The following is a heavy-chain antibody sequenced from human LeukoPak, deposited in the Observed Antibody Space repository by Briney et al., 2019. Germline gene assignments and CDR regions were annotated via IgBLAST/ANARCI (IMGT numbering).Heavy chain of an antibody. D-gene: IGHD3-16*02. Sequence: GGSLRLSCAASGFTFSNYAMSWVRQAPGKGLECVSVISYTGVRTYYADSVKGRFTISRDNAKNTLYLQMNSLGAEDTAVYYCAKDLKLYSKSYRNWFDSWGQGALVTVSS. J-gene: IGHJ5*01. V-gene: IGHV3-23*01. CDR2: ISYTGVRT. CDR3: AKDLKLYSKSYRNWFDS. CDR1: GFTFSNYA.